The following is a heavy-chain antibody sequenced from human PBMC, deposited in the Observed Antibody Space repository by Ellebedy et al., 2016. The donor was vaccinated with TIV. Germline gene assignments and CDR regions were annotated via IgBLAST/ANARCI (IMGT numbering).Heavy chain of an antibody. D-gene: IGHD3-22*01. CDR3: AKGRGGGSDSSAPRYYFDY. Sequence: PGGSLRLSCEAPGFTFSSYAMSWVRQAPGKGLEWVSTISHTGSRTYYAYSVEGQFTISRDNSKKTLYLQINSLRAEDTAIYYCAKGRGGGSDSSAPRYYFDYWGLGTLVTVSS. V-gene: IGHV3-23*01. J-gene: IGHJ4*02. CDR1: GFTFSSYA. CDR2: ISHTGSRT.